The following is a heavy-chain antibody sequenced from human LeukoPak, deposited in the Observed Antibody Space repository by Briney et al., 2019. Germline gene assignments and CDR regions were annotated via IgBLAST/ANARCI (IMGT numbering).Heavy chain of an antibody. CDR2: IYTSGST. J-gene: IGHJ4*02. Sequence: TSETLSLTCTVSGGSINSGSYYWSWIRQPAGKGLEWIGRIYTSGSTKYNPSLKSRVTMSVDTSKNQFSLKLSSVTAADTAVYYCARDGVVRGVIGEWGQGTLVTVSS. D-gene: IGHD3-10*01. CDR3: ARDGVVRGVIGE. CDR1: GGSINSGSYY. V-gene: IGHV4-61*02.